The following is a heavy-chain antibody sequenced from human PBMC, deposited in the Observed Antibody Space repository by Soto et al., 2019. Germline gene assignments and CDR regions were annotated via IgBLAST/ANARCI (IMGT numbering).Heavy chain of an antibody. CDR2: IWYDGSNK. V-gene: IGHV3-33*01. Sequence: QVQLVESGGGVVQPGRSLRLSCAASGFTFSSYGMHWVRQAPGKGLEWVAVIWYDGSNKYYADSVKGRFTISRDNSKNTLDLQRNRLRAEDTAVYYCARDEGLGVNYYYYGMDVWGQGTTVTVSS. J-gene: IGHJ6*02. CDR3: ARDEGLGVNYYYYGMDV. D-gene: IGHD3-10*01. CDR1: GFTFSSYG.